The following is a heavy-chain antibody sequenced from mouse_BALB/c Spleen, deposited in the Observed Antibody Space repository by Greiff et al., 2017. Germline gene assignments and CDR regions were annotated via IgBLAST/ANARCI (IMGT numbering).Heavy chain of an antibody. CDR1: GYSITSDYA. Sequence: VQLVESGPGLVKPSQSLSLTCTVTGYSITSDYAWNWIRQFPGNKLEWMGYISYSGSTSYNPSLKSRISITRDTSKNQFFLQLNSVTTEDTATYYCARGGYYAMDYWGQGTSVTVSS. CDR3: ARGGYYAMDY. CDR2: ISYSGST. V-gene: IGHV3-2*02. J-gene: IGHJ4*01.